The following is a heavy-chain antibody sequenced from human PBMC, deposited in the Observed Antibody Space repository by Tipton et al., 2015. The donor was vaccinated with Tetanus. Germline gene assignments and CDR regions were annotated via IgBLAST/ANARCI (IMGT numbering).Heavy chain of an antibody. J-gene: IGHJ3*01. CDR3: ARPSTTVTPRAFDV. V-gene: IGHV4-31*03. CDR1: GGSISSDGAY. Sequence: LRLSCTVSGGSISSDGAYWSWIRQHPGEGLEWIGYISNSGSTYYNPSLESRVTISLDTSKTRFSLKLTSVTAADAAVYYCARPSTTVTPRAFDVWGQGTMVTVSS. D-gene: IGHD4-17*01. CDR2: ISNSGST.